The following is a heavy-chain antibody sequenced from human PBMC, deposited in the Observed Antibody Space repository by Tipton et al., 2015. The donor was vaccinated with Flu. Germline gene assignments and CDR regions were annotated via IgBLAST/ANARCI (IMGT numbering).Heavy chain of an antibody. CDR2: VAGTGDT. D-gene: IGHD5-18*01. V-gene: IGHV4-38-2*02. J-gene: IGHJ4*02. CDR1: GDSISSDYY. CDR3: ARGVSGGYSYGYYFDY. Sequence: TLSLTCTVSGDSISSDYYWAWIRQFPGKGLEWIGTVAGTGDTIYNPSLKSRVTLSIDTSTNQFSLKMKSVTATDMAVYYCARGVSGGYSYGYYFDYWGQGTLVTVSS.